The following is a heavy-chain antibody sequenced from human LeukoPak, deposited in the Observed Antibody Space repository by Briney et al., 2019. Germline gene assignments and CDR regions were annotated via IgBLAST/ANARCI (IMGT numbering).Heavy chain of an antibody. Sequence: PSETLSLTCIVSGGSISSSGYYWAWIRQPPGKGLEWIGNFYYTGSTYYNPSLKSRITISVDTSKNQFSLKLRSVTAADTAVYYCARHSRSGYGDYESALDIWGQGTMVTVSS. D-gene: IGHD5-12*01. CDR3: ARHSRSGYGDYESALDI. J-gene: IGHJ3*02. CDR1: GGSISSSGYY. CDR2: FYYTGST. V-gene: IGHV4-39*01.